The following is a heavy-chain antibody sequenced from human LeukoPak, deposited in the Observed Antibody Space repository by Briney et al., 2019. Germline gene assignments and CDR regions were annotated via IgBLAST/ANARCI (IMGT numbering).Heavy chain of an antibody. CDR3: AKDGNSGSYRPFDY. V-gene: IGHV3-30*02. D-gene: IGHD1-26*01. CDR1: GFTFSSYG. CDR2: IRYDGSNK. J-gene: IGHJ4*02. Sequence: GGSLRLSCAASGFTFSSYGMHWVRQAPGKGLEWVAFIRYDGSNKYYADSVKGRFTISRDNSKNTLYLQMNSLRAEDTAVYYCAKDGNSGSYRPFDYWGQGTLVTVSS.